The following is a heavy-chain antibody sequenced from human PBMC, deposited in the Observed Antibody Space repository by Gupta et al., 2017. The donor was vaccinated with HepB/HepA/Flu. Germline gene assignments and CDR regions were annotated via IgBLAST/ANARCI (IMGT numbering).Heavy chain of an antibody. CDR2: LNTDGSTT. Sequence: EVQLVESGGGLVQPGRSLRLSCAASGFTFSIYWMLWVRQAPGKGLVWVSRLNTDGSTTNYADSVKGRFTISRDNAKNTLYLQMNSLRAEDTAVYYCARGLHGSPIDYWGQGTLVTVSS. D-gene: IGHD1-26*01. J-gene: IGHJ4*02. CDR1: GFTFSIYW. V-gene: IGHV3-74*01. CDR3: ARGLHGSPIDY.